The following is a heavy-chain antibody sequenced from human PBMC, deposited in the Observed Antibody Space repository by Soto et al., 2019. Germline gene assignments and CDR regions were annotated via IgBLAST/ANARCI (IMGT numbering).Heavy chain of an antibody. J-gene: IGHJ6*02. CDR2: SYSDGTT. CDR1: ALTASKNY. Sequence: EVQLVESGGGLVQPGGSLRLSCAGSALTASKNYMSWVRQPPGKGLEWVSVSYSDGTTYYADSVKDRFSISRDNAERTLYLLLDSLRAGDTAVYYCARGGSGADWDYYGMDVWGQAPTVPVAS. D-gene: IGHD3-10*01. CDR3: ARGGSGADWDYYGMDV. V-gene: IGHV3-66*01.